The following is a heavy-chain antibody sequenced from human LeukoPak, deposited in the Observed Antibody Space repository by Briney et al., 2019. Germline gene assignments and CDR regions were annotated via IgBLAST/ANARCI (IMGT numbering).Heavy chain of an antibody. CDR2: IGSSGTTR. J-gene: IGHJ4*02. CDR3: ALLAVASDFDY. CDR1: GFPFSVYE. Sequence: PGGSLSLSCAVSGFPFSVYEMNWVRQAPGKGLEWVSNIGSSGTTRYYADSVKGRSSIPRDNAENSLFLQMNSLRVEDTGIYYCALLAVASDFDYWGQGALVTVSS. V-gene: IGHV3-48*03. D-gene: IGHD6-19*01.